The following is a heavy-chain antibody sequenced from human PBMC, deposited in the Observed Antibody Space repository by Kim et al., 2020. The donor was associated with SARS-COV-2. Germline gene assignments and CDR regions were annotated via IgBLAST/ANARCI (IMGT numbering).Heavy chain of an antibody. CDR3: ARGTEYCSSTSCYLSSFDP. V-gene: IGHV4-31*03. Sequence: SETLYLTCTVSGGSISSGGYYWSWIRQHPGKGLEWIGYIYYSGSTYYNPSLKSRVTISVDTSKNQFSLKLSSVTAADTAVYYCARGTEYCSSTSCYLSSFDPWGQGTLVTVSS. CDR1: GGSISSGGYY. J-gene: IGHJ5*02. D-gene: IGHD2-2*01. CDR2: IYYSGST.